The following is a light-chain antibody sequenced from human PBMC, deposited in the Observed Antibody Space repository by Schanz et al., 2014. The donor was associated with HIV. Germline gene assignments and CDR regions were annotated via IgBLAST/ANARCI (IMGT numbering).Light chain of an antibody. Sequence: EIVMTQSPATLSVSPGERATLSCRASQSVSSNLAWYQQKPGQAPRLLIYGASTRAPGIPDRFSGSGSGTDFTLTISRLEPEDLAVYYCQQYGSSPKTFGQGTKLEIK. CDR1: QSVSSN. CDR3: QQYGSSPKT. V-gene: IGKV3D-15*01. J-gene: IGKJ2*01. CDR2: GAS.